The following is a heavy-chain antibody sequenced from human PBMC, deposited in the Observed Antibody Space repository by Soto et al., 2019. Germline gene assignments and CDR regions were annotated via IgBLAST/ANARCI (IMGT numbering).Heavy chain of an antibody. V-gene: IGHV4-59*01. Sequence: PSETLSLTCTVSGGPISSYYWSWIRQPPGKGLEWIGYIYYSGSTNYNPSLKSRVTISVDTSKNQFSLKLSSVTAADTAVYYCARLPLGYCSGGSCYFDYWGQGTLVTVSS. CDR1: GGPISSYY. CDR2: IYYSGST. D-gene: IGHD2-15*01. J-gene: IGHJ4*02. CDR3: ARLPLGYCSGGSCYFDY.